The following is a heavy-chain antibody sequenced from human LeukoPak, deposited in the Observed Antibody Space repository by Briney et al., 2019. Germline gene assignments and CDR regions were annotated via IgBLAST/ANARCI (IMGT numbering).Heavy chain of an antibody. CDR3: AKPLYYYDSSGYSFDY. V-gene: IGHV3-30*02. CDR2: IRYDGSNK. J-gene: IGHJ4*02. CDR1: GFTFSSYG. Sequence: PGGSLRLSCAAPGFTFSSYGMYWVRQAPGKGLEWVAFIRYDGSNKYYADSVKGRFTISRDNAKNSLYLQMNSLRAEDTALYYCAKPLYYYDSSGYSFDYWGQGTLVTVSS. D-gene: IGHD3-22*01.